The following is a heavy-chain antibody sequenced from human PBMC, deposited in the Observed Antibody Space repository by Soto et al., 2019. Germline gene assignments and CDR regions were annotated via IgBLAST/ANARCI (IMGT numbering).Heavy chain of an antibody. CDR2: SSALNGFT. V-gene: IGHV1-18*01. CDR1: GFTFTNYG. J-gene: IGHJ4*02. Sequence: QLQLVQSGSEVKKPGAAVKVSCKTSGFTFTNYGFTWVRQAPGKGLEWMGWSSALNGFTNYAQDFQGRVTLTTDLSTSTAYMVLGGLRSDDTAFYSCAAATRIAIGLRDWGQGTLVSVAS. D-gene: IGHD6-6*01. CDR3: AAATRIAIGLRD.